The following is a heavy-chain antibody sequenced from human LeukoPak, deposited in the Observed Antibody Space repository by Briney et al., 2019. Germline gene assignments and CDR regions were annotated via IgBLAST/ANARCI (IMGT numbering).Heavy chain of an antibody. J-gene: IGHJ4*02. CDR1: GGSISNYY. CDR2: IYYSGST. V-gene: IGHV4-59*01. CDR3: ARKHGWSFDY. D-gene: IGHD2-15*01. Sequence: SETLSLTCTVSGGSISNYYWSWIRQPPGKGLEWIGYIYYSGSTNYNPSLKSRVTISVDTSKNQFSLKLSSVTAADTAVYYCARKHGWSFDYWGQGTLVTVSS.